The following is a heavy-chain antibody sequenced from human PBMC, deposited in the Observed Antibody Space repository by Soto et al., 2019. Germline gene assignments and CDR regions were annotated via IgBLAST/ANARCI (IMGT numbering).Heavy chain of an antibody. CDR1: GGSISDSSYY. J-gene: IGHJ4*02. CDR3: AGHYWVGDY. Sequence: QLPLQQSGPGLVKPSETLSLTCTVSGGSISDSSYYWGWVRQPPGEGLEWIGSIYYTGSTYYNASLKSRVTISVDTSKNQLSLKLRSVTAADTAVYYCAGHYWVGDYWGQGTLVTVSS. V-gene: IGHV4-39*01. CDR2: IYYTGST. D-gene: IGHD3-10*01.